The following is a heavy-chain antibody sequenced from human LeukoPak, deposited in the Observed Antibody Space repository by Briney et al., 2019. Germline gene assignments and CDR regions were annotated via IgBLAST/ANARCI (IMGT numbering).Heavy chain of an antibody. CDR1: GGSISSYY. Sequence: SETLSLTCTVSGGSISSYYWSWIRQPPGKGLEWIGYIYYSGSTNYNPSLKSRVTISVDTSKNQFSLKLSSVTAADTAVYYCARGLYVVPAASGSAEYWFDPWGQGTLVTVSS. CDR3: ARGLYVVPAASGSAEYWFDP. V-gene: IGHV4-59*01. J-gene: IGHJ5*02. CDR2: IYYSGST. D-gene: IGHD2-2*01.